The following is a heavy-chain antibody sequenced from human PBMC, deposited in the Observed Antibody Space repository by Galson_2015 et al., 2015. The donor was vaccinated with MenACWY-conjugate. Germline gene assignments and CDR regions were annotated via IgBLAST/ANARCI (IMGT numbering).Heavy chain of an antibody. J-gene: IGHJ3*02. CDR2: IYPGDSDT. D-gene: IGHD4-23*01. Sequence: QSGAEVKKPGESLQISCKGSGSSFATYWLGWVRQMPGKGLEWMGIIYPGDSDTRYNPSFQGQVTISADKSITTAYLQWSSLKASDRPIYYFARAKSGVTYPLSFDISGHGTMVT. CDR3: ARAKSGVTYPLSFDI. CDR1: GSSFATYW. V-gene: IGHV5-51*03.